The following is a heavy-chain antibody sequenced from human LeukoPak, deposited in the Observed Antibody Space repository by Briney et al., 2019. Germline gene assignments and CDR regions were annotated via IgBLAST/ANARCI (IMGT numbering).Heavy chain of an antibody. CDR3: TRDNIRGFYYLDY. CDR1: GFTFISCG. D-gene: IGHD2/OR15-2a*01. J-gene: IGHJ4*02. V-gene: IGHV3-33*01. CDR2: RMSDGNKK. Sequence: PGGALILSCAASGFTFISCGMHWVRQAPDGGLEGGAVRMSDGNKKYYADSVKGRFTISRDNYKNTVYLQMYSLRTEDTAVYYCTRDNIRGFYYLDYWGRGTRVTVSS.